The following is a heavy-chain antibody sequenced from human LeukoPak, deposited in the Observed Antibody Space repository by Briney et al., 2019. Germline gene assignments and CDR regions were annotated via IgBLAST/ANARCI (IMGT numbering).Heavy chain of an antibody. V-gene: IGHV3-21*01. CDR3: ARFLSGAFDV. CDR2: ITASSAYT. D-gene: IGHD2/OR15-2a*01. J-gene: IGHJ3*01. Sequence: PGGSLRPSRAPSGFTLSSYSMICVSQDPGKGLAWVSSITASSAYTYYADSVQGRFTISRDRAMKSLYQQINNLRAEDAAVYYCARFLSGAFDVWGQGTKVSVSS. CDR1: GFTLSSYS.